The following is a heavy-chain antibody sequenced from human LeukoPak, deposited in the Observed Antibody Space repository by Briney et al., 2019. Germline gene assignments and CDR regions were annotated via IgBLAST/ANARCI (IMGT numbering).Heavy chain of an antibody. D-gene: IGHD3-10*01. CDR2: IRGTPYGGTT. Sequence: GGTLRLSCAASGFTFSDYAMSWFRQAPGKGLERVALIRGTPYGGTTEYAASVKGRFTISRDDSKSIAYLQMNSLKTEDTAVYYCTRAGEPPYFDYWGQGTLVIVSS. CDR3: TRAGEPPYFDY. CDR1: GFTFSDYA. J-gene: IGHJ4*02. V-gene: IGHV3-49*03.